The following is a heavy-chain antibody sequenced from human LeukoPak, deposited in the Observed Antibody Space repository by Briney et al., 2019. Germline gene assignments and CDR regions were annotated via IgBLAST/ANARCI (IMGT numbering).Heavy chain of an antibody. V-gene: IGHV3-7*01. Sequence: PGGSLRLSCEASGLTFNKYWMTWVRQAPGKGLEWVANIKQDGSEKDYVDSVKGRFTISRDNAKNSLSLRMNSLSAEDTAVYYCARDSGCSSTSCYDIVLWYFDLWGRGTLVTVSS. CDR3: ARDSGCSSTSCYDIVLWYFDL. CDR2: IKQDGSEK. D-gene: IGHD2-2*01. CDR1: GLTFNKYW. J-gene: IGHJ2*01.